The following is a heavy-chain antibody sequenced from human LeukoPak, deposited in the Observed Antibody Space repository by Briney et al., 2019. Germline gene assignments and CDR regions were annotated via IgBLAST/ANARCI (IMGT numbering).Heavy chain of an antibody. J-gene: IGHJ4*02. D-gene: IGHD2-15*01. CDR1: GFTFSSYA. Sequence: GGSLRLSCAASGFTFSSYAMSWVRQAPGKGLEWVSAISGSGGSTNYADSVKGRSTISRDNSKNMLYLQMNSLRAEDTAVYYCAKVKGVYCSGGSCYLDYWGQGTLVTVSS. CDR3: AKVKGVYCSGGSCYLDY. V-gene: IGHV3-23*01. CDR2: ISGSGGST.